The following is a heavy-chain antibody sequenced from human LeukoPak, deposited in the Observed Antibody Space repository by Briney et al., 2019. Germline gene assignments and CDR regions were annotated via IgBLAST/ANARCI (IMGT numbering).Heavy chain of an antibody. CDR3: ARVSARTAATGWFDP. CDR2: ISAYNGNT. CDR1: GYTFTSYG. V-gene: IGHV1-18*01. J-gene: IGHJ5*02. D-gene: IGHD1-1*01. Sequence: ASVKVSFKASGYTFTSYGISWARQAPGQGLEWMGWISAYNGNTNYAQKLQGRVTMTTDTSTSTAYMELRSLRSDDTAVYYCARVSARTAATGWFDPWGQGTLVTVSS.